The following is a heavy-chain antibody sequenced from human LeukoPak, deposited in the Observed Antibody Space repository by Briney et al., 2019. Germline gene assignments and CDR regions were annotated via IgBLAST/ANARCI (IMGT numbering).Heavy chain of an antibody. CDR2: ISSSRTYI. D-gene: IGHD2-15*01. CDR1: GFTFSTYS. J-gene: IGHJ4*02. CDR3: AREQGDSPFDY. V-gene: IGHV3-21*01. Sequence: PGGSLRLSCAASGFTFSTYSMNWVRQAPGKGLERVSSISSSRTYIYYADSVKGRFTISRDNAKNSLYLQMNSLRAEDTAVYYCAREQGDSPFDYWGQGTLVTVSS.